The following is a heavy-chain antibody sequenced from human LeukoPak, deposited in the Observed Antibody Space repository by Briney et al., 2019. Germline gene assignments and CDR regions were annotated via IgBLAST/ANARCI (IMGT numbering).Heavy chain of an antibody. V-gene: IGHV1-18*01. J-gene: IGHJ3*02. Sequence: ASVKVSCKASGYTFTSYGISWVRQAPGQGLEWMGWISAYNGNTNYAQKFQGRVTMTRDTSISTAYMELSRLRSDDTAVYYCARGWLGDAFDIWGQGTMVTVSS. D-gene: IGHD5-12*01. CDR1: GYTFTSYG. CDR3: ARGWLGDAFDI. CDR2: ISAYNGNT.